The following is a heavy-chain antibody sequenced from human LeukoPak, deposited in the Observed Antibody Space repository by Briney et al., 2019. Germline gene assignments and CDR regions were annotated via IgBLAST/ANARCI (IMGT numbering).Heavy chain of an antibody. J-gene: IGHJ6*02. CDR2: MNPNSGNT. V-gene: IGHV1-8*01. D-gene: IGHD3-10*01. CDR3: ARVPMVRGVIIETYGMDV. CDR1: GYTFTSYD. Sequence: ASVKVSCKASGYTFTSYDINWVRQATGQGLEWMGWMNPNSGNTGYAQKFQGRVTMTRNTSISIAYMELSSLRSEDTAVYYCARVPMVRGVIIETYGMDVWGQGTTVTVSS.